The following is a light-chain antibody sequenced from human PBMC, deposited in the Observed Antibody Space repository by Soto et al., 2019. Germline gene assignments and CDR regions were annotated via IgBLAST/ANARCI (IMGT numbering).Light chain of an antibody. Sequence: QSVLTQPASVSGSPGQSITISCTGSSNDVGGYHYVSWYQQHPGKAPKLMIFEVSNRPSGVSNRFSGSKSGNTASLTISGLQAEDEADYYCSSYTSGTTPDVFGTGTKLTVL. V-gene: IGLV2-14*01. J-gene: IGLJ1*01. CDR2: EVS. CDR1: SNDVGGYHY. CDR3: SSYTSGTTPDV.